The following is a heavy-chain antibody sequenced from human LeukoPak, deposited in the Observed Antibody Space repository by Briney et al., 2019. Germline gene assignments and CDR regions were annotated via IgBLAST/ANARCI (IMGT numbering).Heavy chain of an antibody. D-gene: IGHD3-22*01. J-gene: IGHJ4*02. V-gene: IGHV3-30*02. CDR3: AKNSVSYIVVVTPPPLGY. CDR2: IRYDGSNK. Sequence: PGGSLRLSCAASGFTFSSYGMHWVRQAPGKGLEWVAFIRYDGSNKYYADSVKGRFTISRGNSKNTLYLQMNSLRAEDTAVYYCAKNSVSYIVVVTPPPLGYWGQGTLVTVSS. CDR1: GFTFSSYG.